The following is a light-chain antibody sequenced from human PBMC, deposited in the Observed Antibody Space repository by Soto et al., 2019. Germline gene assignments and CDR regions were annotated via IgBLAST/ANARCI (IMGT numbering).Light chain of an antibody. V-gene: IGLV2-23*03. Sequence: QSALTQPASVSGSPGQSITISCTGTSSDVGSYNLVSWYQQHPGKAPKLMIYEGSKRPSGVSNRFSGSKSGNTASLTISGLQADDEADYYCCSYEGSSTFGVVFGGGTKLTVL. J-gene: IGLJ2*01. CDR3: CSYEGSSTFGVV. CDR2: EGS. CDR1: SSDVGSYNL.